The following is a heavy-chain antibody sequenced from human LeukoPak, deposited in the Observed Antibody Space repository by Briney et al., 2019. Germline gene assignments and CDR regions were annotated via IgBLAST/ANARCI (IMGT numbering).Heavy chain of an antibody. J-gene: IGHJ4*02. V-gene: IGHV4-34*01. D-gene: IGHD2-21*02. Sequence: SETLSLTCAVYGGSFSGYYWSWIRQPPGKGLECIGEINHSGSTNYNPSLKSRVTISVDTSKNQFSLKLSSVTAADTAVYYCARAAKNVVVTAIDYWGQGTLVTVSS. CDR2: INHSGST. CDR1: GGSFSGYY. CDR3: ARAAKNVVVTAIDY.